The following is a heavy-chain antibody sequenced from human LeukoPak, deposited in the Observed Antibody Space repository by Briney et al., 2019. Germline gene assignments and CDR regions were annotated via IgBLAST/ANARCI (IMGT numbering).Heavy chain of an antibody. Sequence: SETLSLTCTVSGGSISSGGYYWSWIRQPPGKGLEWIGYIYYSGSTYYNPPLKSRVTTSVDTSKNQFSLKLSSVTAADTAVYYCASSPYCSSTSCYPPYYYYYMDVWGKGTTVTVSS. V-gene: IGHV4-31*03. CDR2: IYYSGST. CDR3: ASSPYCSSTSCYPPYYYYYMDV. J-gene: IGHJ6*03. CDR1: GGSISSGGYY. D-gene: IGHD2-2*01.